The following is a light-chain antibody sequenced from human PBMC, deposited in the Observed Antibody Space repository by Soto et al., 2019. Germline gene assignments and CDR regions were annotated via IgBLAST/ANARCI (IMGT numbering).Light chain of an antibody. Sequence: EIVLTQSPGTLSLTTGDRATLSCRASQSVKNNYLVWYQQKVGQAPRLLMSGASSRATGIPDRFSGSGSGTDFTLTISRLEPEDFAVYYCQQYGSSPTFGQGTRLEI. V-gene: IGKV3-20*01. CDR3: QQYGSSPT. J-gene: IGKJ5*01. CDR2: GAS. CDR1: QSVKNNY.